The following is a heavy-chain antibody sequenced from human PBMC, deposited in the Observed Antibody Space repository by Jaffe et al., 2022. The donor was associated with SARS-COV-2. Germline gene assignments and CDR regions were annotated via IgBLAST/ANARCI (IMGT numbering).Heavy chain of an antibody. CDR1: GYSFTSNG. D-gene: IGHD3-10*01. J-gene: IGHJ5*02. Sequence: QVQLVQSGAEVKKPGASVKVSCKASGYSFTSNGLHWVRQAPGQRLEWLGWINTGKGNTKYSEKLQGRLTITRDTSANTAHMELSSLRSEDTAIYYCARVYVVRGSEVYDPWGQGTLVTVSS. CDR3: ARVYVVRGSEVYDP. V-gene: IGHV1-3*04. CDR2: INTGKGNT.